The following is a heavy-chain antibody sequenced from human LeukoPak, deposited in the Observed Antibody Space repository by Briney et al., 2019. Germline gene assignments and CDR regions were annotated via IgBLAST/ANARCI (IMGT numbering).Heavy chain of an antibody. Sequence: PSETLSLTCTVSGGSISSSSYYWRWIRQPPGKGLEWIGSIYYSGTTYYTPSLKSRVTTSVDTSKNQYSLKLSSVTAADTAVYYCARGRVGATTTWFDPWGQGTLVTVSS. CDR3: ARGRVGATTTWFDP. J-gene: IGHJ5*02. D-gene: IGHD1-26*01. CDR1: GGSISSSSYY. V-gene: IGHV4-39*01. CDR2: IYYSGTT.